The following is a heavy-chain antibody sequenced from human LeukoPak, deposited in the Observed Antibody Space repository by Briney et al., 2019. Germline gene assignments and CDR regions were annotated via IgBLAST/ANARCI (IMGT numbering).Heavy chain of an antibody. Sequence: GGSLRLSCTASGFTFGDYAMNWVRQAPGKGLEWVGFIRSKAYGSTTEYAAAVKGRFTISRDDSKSIAYLQINSLKTEDTAVYYCTRARIQLWSDAFDIWGQGTMVTVSS. D-gene: IGHD5-18*01. CDR1: GFTFGDYA. CDR2: IRSKAYGSTT. J-gene: IGHJ3*02. CDR3: TRARIQLWSDAFDI. V-gene: IGHV3-49*04.